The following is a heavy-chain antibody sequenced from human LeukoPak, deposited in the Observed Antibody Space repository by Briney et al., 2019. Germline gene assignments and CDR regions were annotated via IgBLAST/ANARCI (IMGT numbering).Heavy chain of an antibody. J-gene: IGHJ4*02. Sequence: GGSLRLSCAASGFTFSSYGMHWVRQAPGKGLEWVAFIRYDGSNKYYADSVKGRFTISRDNSKNTLYLQMNSLRAEDTAVYYCAKGRGSSFSYFDYWGQGTLVTVSS. CDR2: IRYDGSNK. CDR1: GFTFSSYG. CDR3: AKGRGSSFSYFDY. V-gene: IGHV3-30*02. D-gene: IGHD6-6*01.